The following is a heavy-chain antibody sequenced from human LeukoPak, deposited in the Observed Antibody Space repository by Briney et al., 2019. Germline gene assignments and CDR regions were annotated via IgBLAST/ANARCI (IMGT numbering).Heavy chain of an antibody. J-gene: IGHJ3*02. D-gene: IGHD2-2*01. Sequence: ASVKVSCKASGYTFTSYGISWVRQAPGQGLEWMGWISAYNGNTNYAQKLQGRVTMTTDTSTSTAYMELRSLRSDDTAVYYCASHCSSTSRSSAAAAHDAFDIWGQGTMVTVSS. CDR3: ASHCSSTSRSSAAAAHDAFDI. CDR1: GYTFTSYG. CDR2: ISAYNGNT. V-gene: IGHV1-18*01.